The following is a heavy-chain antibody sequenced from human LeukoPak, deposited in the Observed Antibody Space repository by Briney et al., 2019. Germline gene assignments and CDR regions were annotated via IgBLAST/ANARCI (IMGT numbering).Heavy chain of an antibody. CDR2: TKQDGSEK. D-gene: IGHD2-2*01. J-gene: IGHJ6*03. CDR3: AREGVVPAAHRVGYYYYMDV. Sequence: TGGSLRLSCAASGFTFSSYWMSWVRQAPGKGLEWVANTKQDGSEKYYVDSVKGRFTISRDNAKNSLYLQMNRLRVEDTAVYYCAREGVVPAAHRVGYYYYMDVWGKGTTVTISS. V-gene: IGHV3-7*01. CDR1: GFTFSSYW.